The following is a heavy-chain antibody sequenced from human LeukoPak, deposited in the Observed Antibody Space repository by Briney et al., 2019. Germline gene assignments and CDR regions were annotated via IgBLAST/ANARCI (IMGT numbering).Heavy chain of an antibody. D-gene: IGHD2-2*01. CDR2: ISYDGSNK. J-gene: IGHJ4*02. CDR1: GFTFSSFG. V-gene: IGHV3-30-3*01. CDR3: AREVRASFDY. Sequence: GGSLRLSCAASGFTFSSFGMHWVRQAPGKGLEWVAVISYDGSNKYYADSVKGRFTISRDNSKNTLYLQMNSLRAEDTAVYYCAREVRASFDYWGQGTLVTVSS.